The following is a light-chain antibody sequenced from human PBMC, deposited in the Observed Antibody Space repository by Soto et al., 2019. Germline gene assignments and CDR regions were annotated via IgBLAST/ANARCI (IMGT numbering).Light chain of an antibody. V-gene: IGKV1-5*03. J-gene: IGKJ1*01. Sequence: DIQITPSPSTLSASVGDTVNVPCRASQSISSWLAWYKQKPGKAPKLLIYKASSLESGVPSRFSGSGSGTEFTLTISSLQPDDFATYYCQQYNSYWTVGQGTKGAIK. CDR3: QQYNSYWT. CDR2: KAS. CDR1: QSISSW.